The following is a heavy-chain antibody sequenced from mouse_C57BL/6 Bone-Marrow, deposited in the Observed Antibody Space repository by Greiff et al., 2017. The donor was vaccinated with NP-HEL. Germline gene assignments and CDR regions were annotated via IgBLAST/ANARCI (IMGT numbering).Heavy chain of an antibody. D-gene: IGHD1-1*01. Sequence: ESGPGLVKPSQSLSLTCSVSGYSITSGYYWYWLRQLPGNQLEWMGYISYDGSNNYNPSLKNRISITRHTSKNQFFLELNSVTTDDTATYYCSTFYYYYAMDYWGQGTSVTVSS. CDR2: ISYDGSN. J-gene: IGHJ4*01. CDR1: GYSITSGYY. CDR3: STFYYYYAMDY. V-gene: IGHV3-6*01.